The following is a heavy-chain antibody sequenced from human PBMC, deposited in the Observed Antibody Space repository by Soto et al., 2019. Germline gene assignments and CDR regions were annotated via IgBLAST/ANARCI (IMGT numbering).Heavy chain of an antibody. V-gene: IGHV1-3*01. J-gene: IGHJ5*02. CDR3: ARVRGIEDNWFDP. Sequence: ASVKVSCKASGYTFTSYAMHWVRQAPGQRLEWMGWINAGNGNTKYSQKFQGRVTITRDTSASTAYMELSSLRSEDTAVYYCARVRGIEDNWFDPWGQGTLVTVSS. D-gene: IGHD1-26*01. CDR2: INAGNGNT. CDR1: GYTFTSYA.